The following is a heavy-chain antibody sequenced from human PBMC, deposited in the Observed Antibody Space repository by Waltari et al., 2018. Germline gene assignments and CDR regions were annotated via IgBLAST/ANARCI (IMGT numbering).Heavy chain of an antibody. D-gene: IGHD2-2*01. V-gene: IGHV1-2*06. CDR2: INPNSGGT. J-gene: IGHJ5*02. CDR3: ARGSRFVVVPAARFDP. CDR1: GYTFTGYY. Sequence: QVQLVQSGAEVKKPGASVKVSCKASGYTFTGYYLHWVRQAPGQGLEWMGRINPNSGGTNYAQKFQGRVTMTRDTSISTAYMELSRLRSDDTAVYYCARGSRFVVVPAARFDPWGQGTLVTVSS.